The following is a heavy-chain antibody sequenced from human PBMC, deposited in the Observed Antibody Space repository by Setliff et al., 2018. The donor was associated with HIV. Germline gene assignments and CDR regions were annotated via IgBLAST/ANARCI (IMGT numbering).Heavy chain of an antibody. J-gene: IGHJ4*02. Sequence: SGPTLVNPTQTLTLTCIFSGLSLSTSGVGVGWIRQSPGKALEWLAFIYWNNNEHYSTSLKNRLTVTKDTSKNRVVFTMTNMDPVDTATYYCAYSGRQLRGPYFDFWGQGTPVTVSS. CDR1: GLSLSTSGVG. V-gene: IGHV2-5*01. D-gene: IGHD3-10*01. CDR2: IYWNNNE. CDR3: AYSGRQLRGPYFDF.